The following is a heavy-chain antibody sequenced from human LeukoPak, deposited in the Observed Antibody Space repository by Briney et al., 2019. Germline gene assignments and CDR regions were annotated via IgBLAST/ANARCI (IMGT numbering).Heavy chain of an antibody. D-gene: IGHD2-2*01. J-gene: IGHJ5*02. CDR1: GGSISSSSYY. V-gene: IGHV4-39*01. CDR3: ASQEDIVVVPAAMNTWFDP. CDR2: IYYSGST. Sequence: SETLSLTCTVSGGSISSSSYYWGWIRQPPGKGLEWIGSIYYSGSTYYNPSLKSRVTISVDTSKNQFSLKLSSVTAADTAVYYCASQEDIVVVPAAMNTWFDPWGQGTLVTVSS.